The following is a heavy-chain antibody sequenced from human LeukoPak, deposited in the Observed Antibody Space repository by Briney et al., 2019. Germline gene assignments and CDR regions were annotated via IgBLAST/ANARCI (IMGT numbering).Heavy chain of an antibody. Sequence: PSETLSLTCTVSGGSISSSSYYWGWIRQPPGKGLERIGRIYYSGSTYSSPSLKSRVTISVDTSKNQFSLKLSSVTAADTAVYYCARRDIVVVPAPLYYFDYWGQGTLVTVSS. CDR2: IYYSGST. V-gene: IGHV4-39*01. CDR3: ARRDIVVVPAPLYYFDY. D-gene: IGHD2-2*01. J-gene: IGHJ4*02. CDR1: GGSISSSSYY.